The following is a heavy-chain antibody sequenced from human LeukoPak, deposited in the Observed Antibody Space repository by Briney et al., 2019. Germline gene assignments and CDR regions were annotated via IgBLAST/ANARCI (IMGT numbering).Heavy chain of an antibody. Sequence: ASVKVSCKASGYSFSTYGITWVRQAPGQGLEWMGWISAYNGNTNYAQKFQGRVTMTTDTSTSTAYMELRSLRSDDTAVYYCARQNYDSSTYSLPDYYLDVWGKGTTVTISS. J-gene: IGHJ6*03. V-gene: IGHV1-18*01. CDR3: ARQNYDSSTYSLPDYYLDV. CDR1: GYSFSTYG. CDR2: ISAYNGNT. D-gene: IGHD3-22*01.